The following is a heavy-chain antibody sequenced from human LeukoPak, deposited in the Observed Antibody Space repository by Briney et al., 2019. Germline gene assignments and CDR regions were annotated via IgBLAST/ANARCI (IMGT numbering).Heavy chain of an antibody. J-gene: IGHJ4*02. D-gene: IGHD1-26*01. CDR3: ARVRVGAIAKGHYFDY. CDR1: GFTFSSYA. Sequence: PGGSLRLSCAASGFTFSSYAMHWVRQAPGKGLEYVSVISSNGGTTYYANSVKGRFTTSRDNSKNTLYLQMGSLRAEDMAVYYCARVRVGAIAKGHYFDYWGQGTLVTVSS. CDR2: ISSNGGTT. V-gene: IGHV3-64*01.